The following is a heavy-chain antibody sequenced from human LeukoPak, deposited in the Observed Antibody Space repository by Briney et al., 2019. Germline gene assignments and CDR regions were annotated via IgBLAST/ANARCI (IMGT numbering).Heavy chain of an antibody. V-gene: IGHV3-30*02. D-gene: IGHD3-22*01. CDR3: AREVTGHRSYYFDSKIPWGNAFDI. CDR2: IRYDGSNK. J-gene: IGHJ3*02. Sequence: GGSLRLSCAASGFTFSSYGMHWVRQAPGKGLEWVAFIRYDGSNKYYADSVKGRFTISRDNSKNTLYLQMNSLRPEDTAVYYCAREVTGHRSYYFDSKIPWGNAFDIWGQGTMVTVSS. CDR1: GFTFSSYG.